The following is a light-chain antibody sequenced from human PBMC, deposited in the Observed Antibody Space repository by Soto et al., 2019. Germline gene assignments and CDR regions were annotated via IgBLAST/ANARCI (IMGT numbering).Light chain of an antibody. CDR3: QSYDTGLTGHVL. V-gene: IGLV1-40*01. CDR2: AST. J-gene: IGLJ2*01. CDR1: SSNIGAGFD. Sequence: QSVLTQPPSVSGAPGQRATISCSGNSSNIGAGFDVHWYQHLPGAAPKLLIYASTNRPSGVPDRFSGSKSDTSAALAITGLQIDDEADYYCQSYDTGLTGHVLFGGGTKLTVL.